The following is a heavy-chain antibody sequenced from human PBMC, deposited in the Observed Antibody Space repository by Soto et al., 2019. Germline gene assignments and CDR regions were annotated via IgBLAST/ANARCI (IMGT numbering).Heavy chain of an antibody. Sequence: EVQLVESGGGLVQPGESLRLSCAASGFSFTSHWMSWVRQAPGKGLEWVATIKRDGSASDYLGSVKGRFTISRDNANDSLFLEMTSLRAEDTAVYYCARDQGREILASAFDFWGQGTKVTVSS. CDR1: GFSFTSHW. V-gene: IGHV3-7*01. J-gene: IGHJ3*01. D-gene: IGHD5-12*01. CDR2: IKRDGSAS. CDR3: ARDQGREILASAFDF.